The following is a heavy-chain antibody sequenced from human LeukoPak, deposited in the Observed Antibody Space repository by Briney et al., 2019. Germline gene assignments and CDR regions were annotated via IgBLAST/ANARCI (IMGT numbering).Heavy chain of an antibody. CDR1: GYTFTGYY. Sequence: ASVKVSCRASGYTFTGYYMHWVRQAPGQGLEWMGWINPNSGGTNYAQKFQGRVTMTRDTSISTAYMELSRLRSDDTAAYYCARGSFLGPIVGYWGQGTLVTVSS. CDR2: INPNSGGT. V-gene: IGHV1-2*02. D-gene: IGHD1-26*01. CDR3: ARGSFLGPIVGY. J-gene: IGHJ4*02.